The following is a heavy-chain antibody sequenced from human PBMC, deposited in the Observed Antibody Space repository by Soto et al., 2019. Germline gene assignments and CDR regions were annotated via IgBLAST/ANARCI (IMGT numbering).Heavy chain of an antibody. CDR1: GVTFSSYT. V-gene: IGHV1-69*08. CDR2: IIPILGIA. D-gene: IGHD4-17*01. CDR3: AREIVDYGDYIVYYYYMDV. J-gene: IGHJ6*03. Sequence: QVQLVQSGAEVKKPGSSVKVSCKASGVTFSSYTISWVRQAPGQGLEWMGRIIPILGIANYAQKFQGRVTITADKSTSTAYMELSSLRSEDTAVYYCAREIVDYGDYIVYYYYMDVWGKGTTVTVSS.